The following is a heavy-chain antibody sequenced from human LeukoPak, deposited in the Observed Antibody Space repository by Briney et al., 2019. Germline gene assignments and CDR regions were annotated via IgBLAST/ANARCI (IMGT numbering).Heavy chain of an antibody. D-gene: IGHD1-26*01. J-gene: IGHJ4*02. V-gene: IGHV3-30-3*01. Sequence: GGSLRLSCAASGFTFSSYAMHWVRQAPGKGLEWVAVISYDGSNKYYADSVKGRFTISRDNSKNTLYLQMNSLRAEDTAVYYCARDLWWELLMDDWGQGTLVTVSS. CDR3: ARDLWWELLMDD. CDR1: GFTFSSYA. CDR2: ISYDGSNK.